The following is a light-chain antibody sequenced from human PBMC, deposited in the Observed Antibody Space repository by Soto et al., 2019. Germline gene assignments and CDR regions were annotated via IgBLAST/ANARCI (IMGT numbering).Light chain of an antibody. CDR1: QSVSSSY. CDR2: GAS. Sequence: EIVLTQSPGTLSLSPGERATLSCRASQSVSSSYLDWYQQKPGQAPRLLIYGASSRATGIPDRFSGSGSGRYLAVTISRLEPEDFAVYYCQQYGSSQLTVGGGTKVDIK. J-gene: IGKJ4*01. V-gene: IGKV3-20*01. CDR3: QQYGSSQLT.